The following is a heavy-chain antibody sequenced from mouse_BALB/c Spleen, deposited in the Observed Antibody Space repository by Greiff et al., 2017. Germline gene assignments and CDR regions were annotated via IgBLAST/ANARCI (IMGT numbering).Heavy chain of an antibody. V-gene: IGHV10-1*02. CDR3: VRHGEVRRYYAMDY. Sequence: EVQLVESGGGLVQPKGSLKLSCAASGFTFNTYAMNWVRQAPGKGLEWVARIRSKSNNYATYYADSVKDRFTISRDDSQSMLYLQMNNLKTEDTAMYYCVRHGEVRRYYAMDYWGQGTSVTVSS. CDR1: GFTFNTYA. D-gene: IGHD2-14*01. CDR2: IRSKSNNYAT. J-gene: IGHJ4*01.